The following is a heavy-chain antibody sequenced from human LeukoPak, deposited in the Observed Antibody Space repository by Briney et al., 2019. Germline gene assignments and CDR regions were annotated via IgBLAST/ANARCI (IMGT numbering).Heavy chain of an antibody. J-gene: IGHJ4*02. Sequence: GGSLRLSCAASGFTFSSYWMSWVRQAPGKGLEWVANIKQDGSEKYYVDSVKGRFTISRDNAKNSLYLQMNSLRAEDTAVYYCARDLEYSSSPGLDYWGQGTLVTASS. CDR3: ARDLEYSSSPGLDY. V-gene: IGHV3-7*01. CDR2: IKQDGSEK. D-gene: IGHD6-6*01. CDR1: GFTFSSYW.